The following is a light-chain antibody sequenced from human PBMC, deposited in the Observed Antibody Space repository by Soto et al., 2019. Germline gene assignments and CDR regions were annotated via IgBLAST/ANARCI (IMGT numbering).Light chain of an antibody. J-gene: IGKJ4*01. V-gene: IGKV3-15*01. CDR3: QQYDNRSPLT. Sequence: EVVMTQFPATLSVSPGGRATLSCRASQSVWSNLAWYQQKPGQAPRLLIYGASTRATGVPAKFSGSGSGTEFTLTISSLQTEDFGVYYCQQYDNRSPLTLGGGTKVEI. CDR1: QSVWSN. CDR2: GAS.